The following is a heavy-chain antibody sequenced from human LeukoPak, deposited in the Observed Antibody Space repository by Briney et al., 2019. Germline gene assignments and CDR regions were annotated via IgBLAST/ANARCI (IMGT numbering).Heavy chain of an antibody. D-gene: IGHD3-22*01. V-gene: IGHV1-46*01. CDR2: INPSGGST. J-gene: IGHJ4*02. CDR3: TRDVTMIIDY. CDR1: GYTFTSYY. Sequence: GASVKVSCKASGYTFTSYYMHWVRQAPGQGLEWMGVINPSGGSTSYAQKFQGRVTMTRDTSTSTVYMELSSLRSEDTAVYYCTRDVTMIIDYWGQGTLVTVSS.